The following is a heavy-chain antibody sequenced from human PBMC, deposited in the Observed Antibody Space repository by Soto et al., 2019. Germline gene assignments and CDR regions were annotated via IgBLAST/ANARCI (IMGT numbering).Heavy chain of an antibody. CDR2: ISASGGTT. Sequence: PGGSLRLSCAASGFTFNNYAMSWVRQAPGKGLEWVSGISASGGTTYYADSVKGRFTVSRDSSKDTLSLQMNSLSAEDTAVYYCGKDPNGDYVGGFEFGGHGTMVT. V-gene: IGHV3-23*01. CDR1: GFTFNNYA. J-gene: IGHJ3*01. CDR3: GKDPNGDYVGGFEF. D-gene: IGHD4-17*01.